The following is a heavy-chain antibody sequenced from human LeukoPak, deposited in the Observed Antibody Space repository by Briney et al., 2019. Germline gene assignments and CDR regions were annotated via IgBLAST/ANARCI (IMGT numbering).Heavy chain of an antibody. CDR3: ARESGGGYYYYYYMDV. D-gene: IGHD2-15*01. V-gene: IGHV4-4*07. Sequence: SETLSLTCTVSRASISPYYWTWIRQPAGKGLEWIGHVHTSGSTNYNPSLKSRVTMSIDTSTNQFSLKLNSLTAADTAVYYCARESGGGYYYYYYMDVWGKGTTVTVSS. J-gene: IGHJ6*03. CDR2: VHTSGST. CDR1: RASISPYY.